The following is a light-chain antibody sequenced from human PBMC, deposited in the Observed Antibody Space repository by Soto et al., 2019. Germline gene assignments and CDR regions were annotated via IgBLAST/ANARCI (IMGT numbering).Light chain of an antibody. V-gene: IGKV3-15*01. CDR2: DAS. Sequence: EIVMTQSPATLSVSPGESVTLSCRAGQTANSNLAWYQQKPGQAPRLLIFDASTRAIVTPARFSGRGSGTEFTLSISSLQSEDFAVYFCQQYYDWPLTFGGGTKVELK. J-gene: IGKJ4*01. CDR3: QQYYDWPLT. CDR1: QTANSN.